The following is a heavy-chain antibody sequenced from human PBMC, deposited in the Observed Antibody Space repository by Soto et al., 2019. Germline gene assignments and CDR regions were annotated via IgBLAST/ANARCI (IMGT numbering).Heavy chain of an antibody. J-gene: IGHJ5*02. V-gene: IGHV2-70*04. CDR3: ARHSLAYDSSGYYYHLFDP. Sequence: SGPTLVNPTQTLTLTCTFSGFSLSTSGMRVSWIRQPPGKALEWLARIDWDDDKFYGTSLKTRLTISKDTSKNQVVLTMTNMEPVDTATYYCARHSLAYDSSGYYYHLFDPWGQGTLVNVSS. D-gene: IGHD3-22*01. CDR2: IDWDDDK. CDR1: GFSLSTSGMR.